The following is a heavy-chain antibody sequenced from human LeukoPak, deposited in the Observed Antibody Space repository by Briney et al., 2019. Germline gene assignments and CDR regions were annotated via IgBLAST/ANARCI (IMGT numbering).Heavy chain of an antibody. CDR2: IYYSGST. Sequence: PSETQSLTCTVSGGSISSYYWSWIRQPPGKGLEWIGYIYYSGSTNYNPSLKSRVTISVDTSRNQFSLKLSSVTAADTAVYYCASTTYYYDSSGYYYRETFDYWGQGTLVTVSS. CDR3: ASTTYYYDSSGYYYRETFDY. V-gene: IGHV4-59*01. D-gene: IGHD3-22*01. CDR1: GGSISSYY. J-gene: IGHJ4*02.